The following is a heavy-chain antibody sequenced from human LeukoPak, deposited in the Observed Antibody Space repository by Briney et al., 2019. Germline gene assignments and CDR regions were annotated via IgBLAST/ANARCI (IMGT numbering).Heavy chain of an antibody. CDR3: ARGGVDGDYGMDV. V-gene: IGHV4-34*01. D-gene: IGHD4-17*01. J-gene: IGHJ6*02. CDR2: INHSGST. CDR1: GGSFSGYY. Sequence: PSETLSLTCAVYGGSFSGYYWSWIRQPPGNGLEWIGEINHSGSTNYNPSLKSRVTISVDTSKNQFSLKLSSVTAADTAVYYCARGGVDGDYGMDVWGQGTTVTVSS.